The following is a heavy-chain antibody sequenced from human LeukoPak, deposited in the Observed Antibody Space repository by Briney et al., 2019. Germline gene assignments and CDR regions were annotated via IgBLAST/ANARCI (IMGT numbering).Heavy chain of an antibody. CDR3: AKADSGYDQGGFDY. CDR1: GFTFSSYA. CDR2: ISYDGSNK. Sequence: GGSLRLSCAASGFTFSSYAMHWVRQAPGKGLEWVAVISYDGSNKYYADSVKGRFTISRDNSKNTLYLQMNSLRAEDTAVYYCAKADSGYDQGGFDYWGQGTLVTVSS. D-gene: IGHD5-12*01. J-gene: IGHJ4*02. V-gene: IGHV3-30*04.